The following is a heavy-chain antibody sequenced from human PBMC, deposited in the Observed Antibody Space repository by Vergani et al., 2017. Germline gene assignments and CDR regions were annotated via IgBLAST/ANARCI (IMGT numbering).Heavy chain of an antibody. D-gene: IGHD5-12*01. CDR3: ARCPDIVATNHVWWFDP. CDR1: GFTFSSYA. CDR2: ISGSGGST. J-gene: IGHJ5*02. V-gene: IGHV3-23*01. Sequence: EVQLLESGGGLVQPGGSLRLSCAASGFTFSSYAMSWVRQAPGTGLEWVSAISGSGGSTYYADSGKGRFTISRDNAKNPLYLQMNSLRAEVTAVYYWARCPDIVATNHVWWFDPWGQGTLVTVSS.